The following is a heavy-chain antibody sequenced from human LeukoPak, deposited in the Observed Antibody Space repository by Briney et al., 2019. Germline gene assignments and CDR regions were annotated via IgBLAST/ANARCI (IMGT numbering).Heavy chain of an antibody. CDR1: GFTFGTYA. Sequence: GGSLRLPCAASGFTFGTYAMTWVRQAPGKGLEWVSSISESGSGTYYADSVKGRFTISRDNSRNTLYLQMSSVRAEDTAAYYCAKLIAAAGSHYWGQGALVTVSS. V-gene: IGHV3-23*01. CDR2: ISESGSGT. J-gene: IGHJ4*02. CDR3: AKLIAAAGSHY. D-gene: IGHD6-13*01.